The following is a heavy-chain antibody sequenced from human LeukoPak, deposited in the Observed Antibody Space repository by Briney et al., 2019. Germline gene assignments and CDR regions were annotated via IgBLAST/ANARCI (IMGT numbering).Heavy chain of an antibody. Sequence: GGSLRLSCAASGFTFSRHNMNWVHQAPGKGLEWVSYISSSSTPIYQADSVKGRFTISRDNAKNSLYLQMNSLRAEDTAVYYCARALSYCSSTSCSLYYYYYYMDAWGKGTTVTVSS. CDR3: ARALSYCSSTSCSLYYYYYYMDA. J-gene: IGHJ6*03. CDR2: ISSSSTPI. D-gene: IGHD2-2*01. V-gene: IGHV3-48*01. CDR1: GFTFSRHN.